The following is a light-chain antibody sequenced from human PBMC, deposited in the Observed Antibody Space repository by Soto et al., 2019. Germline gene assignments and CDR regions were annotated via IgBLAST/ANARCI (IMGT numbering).Light chain of an antibody. Sequence: DIQMTQSPSSLSASVGDRVTITCRASQSISSYLNWYQQKPGKAPKLLIYAASSLQSGVPSRFSGSGSGTDFTLPISSLQPEDFATYYCQQSYSTPPEITFGQGTKVEIK. V-gene: IGKV1-39*01. CDR2: AAS. CDR1: QSISSY. J-gene: IGKJ1*01. CDR3: QQSYSTPPEIT.